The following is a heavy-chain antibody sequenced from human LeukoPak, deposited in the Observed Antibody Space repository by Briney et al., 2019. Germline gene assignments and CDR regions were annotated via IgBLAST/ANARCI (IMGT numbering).Heavy chain of an antibody. Sequence: ASVKVSCKASGYTFTIYGISWVRQAPGQGLEGMGRISAYNGNTNYAQKLQGRVTMTTDTSTSTAYMELRSLRSDDTAVYYCARDSGYSDWFDPWGQGTLVTVSS. D-gene: IGHD2-15*01. CDR1: GYTFTIYG. CDR2: ISAYNGNT. J-gene: IGHJ5*02. CDR3: ARDSGYSDWFDP. V-gene: IGHV1-18*01.